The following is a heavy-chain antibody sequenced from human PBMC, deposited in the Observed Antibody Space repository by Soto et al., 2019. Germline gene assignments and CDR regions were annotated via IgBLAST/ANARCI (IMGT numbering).Heavy chain of an antibody. CDR1: GFTFSSYA. J-gene: IGHJ4*02. D-gene: IGHD5-18*01. CDR3: ARDLLRGYSYGLFCY. Sequence: GGSLRLSCAASGFTFSSYAMHWVRQAPGKGLEWVAVISYDGSNKYYADSVKGRFTISRDNSKNTLYLQMNSLRAEDTAVYYCARDLLRGYSYGLFCYWGQGTLVTVSS. V-gene: IGHV3-30-3*01. CDR2: ISYDGSNK.